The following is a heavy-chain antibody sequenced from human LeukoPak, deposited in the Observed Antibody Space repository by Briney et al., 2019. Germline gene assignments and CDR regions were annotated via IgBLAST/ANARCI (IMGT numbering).Heavy chain of an antibody. Sequence: ASVKVSCKASRGTFSSYAISWVRQAPGQGLEWMGGIIPIFGTANYAQKFQGRVTLTRDMSTSTDYLELSSLRSEDTAVYYCARDNSVRDEAWWFNPWGQGTLATVSS. CDR2: IIPIFGTA. V-gene: IGHV1-69*05. CDR3: ARDNSVRDEAWWFNP. D-gene: IGHD5-24*01. CDR1: RGTFSSYA. J-gene: IGHJ5*02.